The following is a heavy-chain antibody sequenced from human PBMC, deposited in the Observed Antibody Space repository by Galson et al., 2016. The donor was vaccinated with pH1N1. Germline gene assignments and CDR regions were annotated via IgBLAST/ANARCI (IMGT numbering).Heavy chain of an antibody. Sequence: SLRLSCAASGFTFTSHAMTWVRQAPGKGLEWVSTMSGSGDNTYYADSLKGRVIISKDNSKNTLYLQMYRLRGEDTAVYYCAKPNCASSRCYYQFHVWGQGTTVTVSS. J-gene: IGHJ3*01. CDR3: AKPNCASSRCYYQFHV. CDR2: MSGSGDNT. D-gene: IGHD2-15*01. V-gene: IGHV3-23*01. CDR1: GFTFTSHA.